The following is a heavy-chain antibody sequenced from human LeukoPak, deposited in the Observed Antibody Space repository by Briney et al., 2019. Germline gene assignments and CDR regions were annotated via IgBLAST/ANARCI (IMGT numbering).Heavy chain of an antibody. CDR2: MSPNSGNT. J-gene: IGHJ6*03. D-gene: IGHD3-3*01. CDR3: ARAITIFDYYYMDV. CDR1: GDTFTTYD. Sequence: ASVKVSCKASGDTFTTYDINWVRQAPGQGPEWMGWMSPNSGNTVYEPKFQGRVTMTRDTSISSAYLELSSLRSEDTAVYYCARAITIFDYYYMDVWGKGTTVTVSS. V-gene: IGHV1-8*01.